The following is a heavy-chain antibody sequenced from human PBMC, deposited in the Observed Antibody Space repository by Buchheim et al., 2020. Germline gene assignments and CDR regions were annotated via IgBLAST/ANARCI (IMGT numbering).Heavy chain of an antibody. V-gene: IGHV3-30*18. Sequence: QVQLVEPGGGVVQPGRSLRLSCAASGFTFSSYGMHWVRQAPGKGLEWVAVISYDGSNKYYADSVKGRFTISRDNSKNTLYLQMNSLRAEDTAVYYCAKEGRGYSYGYIDYWGQGTL. CDR1: GFTFSSYG. CDR2: ISYDGSNK. J-gene: IGHJ4*02. CDR3: AKEGRGYSYGYIDY. D-gene: IGHD5-18*01.